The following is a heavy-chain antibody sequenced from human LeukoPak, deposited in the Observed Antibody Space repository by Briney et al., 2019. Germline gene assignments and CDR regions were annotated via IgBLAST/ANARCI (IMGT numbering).Heavy chain of an antibody. J-gene: IGHJ4*02. Sequence: GASVKVSCKASGYTFTSYGISWVRQAPGQGLEWMGWISAYNGITNYAQKFQGRVTMTTDTSTSTAYMEVRSLRSDDTAVYYCARDIVVVPAAQFDYWGQGTLVTVSS. CDR1: GYTFTSYG. CDR2: ISAYNGIT. CDR3: ARDIVVVPAAQFDY. V-gene: IGHV1-18*01. D-gene: IGHD2-2*01.